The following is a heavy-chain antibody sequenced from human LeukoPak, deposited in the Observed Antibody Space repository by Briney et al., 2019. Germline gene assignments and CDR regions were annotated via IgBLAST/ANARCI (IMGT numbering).Heavy chain of an antibody. CDR1: GFTFINYP. D-gene: IGHD1-1*01. J-gene: IGHJ5*01. Sequence: GRSLRLSCAASGFTFINYPIHWVRQAPGKGLEWMAVMSYNGNNKYYADSVKGRFTISRDNSKTTLYLQMDRLGPGDTAVYYRARGASGTFSWFDSWGQGTLVTVSS. CDR2: MSYNGNNK. V-gene: IGHV3-30-3*01. CDR3: ARGASGTFSWFDS.